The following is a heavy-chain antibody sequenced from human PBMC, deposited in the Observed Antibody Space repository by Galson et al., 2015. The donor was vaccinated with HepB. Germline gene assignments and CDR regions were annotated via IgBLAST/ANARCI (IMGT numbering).Heavy chain of an antibody. CDR2: ISAYNGNT. D-gene: IGHD1-26*01. Sequence: SVKVSCKASGYTFTSYGISWVRQAPGQGLEWMGWISAYNGNTNYAQKLQGRVTITTDTSTSTAYMELRGLRSDDTAVYYCARGGRWESYPTPFDYWGQGTLVTVSS. CDR3: ARGGRWESYPTPFDY. J-gene: IGHJ4*02. V-gene: IGHV1-18*01. CDR1: GYTFTSYG.